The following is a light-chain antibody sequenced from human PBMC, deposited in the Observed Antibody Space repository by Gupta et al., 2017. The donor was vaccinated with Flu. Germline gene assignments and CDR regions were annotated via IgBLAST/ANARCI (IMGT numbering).Light chain of an antibody. CDR3: RERITRWT. J-gene: IGKJ1*01. V-gene: IGKV3-11*01. CDR2: DAS. CDR1: QSVSSY. Sequence: EIVLTQSPATLSLSPGERATLSCRASQSVSSYLYWYQQKPGQAPRLLIYDASNRATGIPARFSGSGSGTDFTLTIISLEPEDFAVYYCRERITRWTFVQGTKVEIK.